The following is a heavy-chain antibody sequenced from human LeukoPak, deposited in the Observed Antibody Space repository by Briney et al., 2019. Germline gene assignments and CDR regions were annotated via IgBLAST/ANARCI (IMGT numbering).Heavy chain of an antibody. Sequence: ASVEVSCKASGYTFTSYDINWVRQATGQGLEWMGWMNPNSGNTGYAQKSQGRVTMTRNTSISTAYMELSSLRSEDTAVYYCARMPYDSSGYYSRSSEYFQHWGQGTLVTVSS. CDR2: MNPNSGNT. CDR3: ARMPYDSSGYYSRSSEYFQH. D-gene: IGHD3-22*01. V-gene: IGHV1-8*01. J-gene: IGHJ1*01. CDR1: GYTFTSYD.